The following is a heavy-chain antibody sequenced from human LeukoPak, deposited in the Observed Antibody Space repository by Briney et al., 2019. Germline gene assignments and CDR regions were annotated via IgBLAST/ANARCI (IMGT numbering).Heavy chain of an antibody. Sequence: PGGSLRLSCAASGFTFSSYGMHWVRQAPGKGLEWVAVIWYDGSNKYYADSVKGRFTISRDNSKNTLYLQMNSLRAEDTAVYYCARGRAYYYDSSGPFDYWGQGTLATVSS. CDR1: GFTFSSYG. J-gene: IGHJ4*02. D-gene: IGHD3-22*01. CDR2: IWYDGSNK. V-gene: IGHV3-33*01. CDR3: ARGRAYYYDSSGPFDY.